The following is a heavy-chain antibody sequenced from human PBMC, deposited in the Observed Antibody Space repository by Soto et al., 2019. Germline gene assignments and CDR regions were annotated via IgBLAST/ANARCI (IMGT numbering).Heavy chain of an antibody. CDR1: GYSFTSYW. V-gene: IGHV5-51*01. CDR2: IYPGDSDT. D-gene: IGHD4-17*01. CDR3: ARRKSYGGNTHSQNWFDP. J-gene: IGHJ5*02. Sequence: GESLKISCKGSGYSFTSYWIGWVRQMPGKGLEWMGIIYPGDSDTRYSPSFQGQVTISADKSISTAYLQWSSLKASDTAMYYCARRKSYGGNTHSQNWFDPWGQGTLVTVSS.